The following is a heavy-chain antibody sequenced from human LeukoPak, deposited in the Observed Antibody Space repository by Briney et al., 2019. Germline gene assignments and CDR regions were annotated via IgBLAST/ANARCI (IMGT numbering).Heavy chain of an antibody. V-gene: IGHV3-23*01. Sequence: GGSLRLSCAGSGFTFSSYGMSWVRQAPGKGLEWVSAISGSGGSTYYADSVKGRFTISRDNSKNTLSLQMNSLRAEDTAIYYCAKASNTWNYFDYWGQGTLVTVSS. D-gene: IGHD1-1*01. J-gene: IGHJ4*02. CDR1: GFTFSSYG. CDR3: AKASNTWNYFDY. CDR2: ISGSGGST.